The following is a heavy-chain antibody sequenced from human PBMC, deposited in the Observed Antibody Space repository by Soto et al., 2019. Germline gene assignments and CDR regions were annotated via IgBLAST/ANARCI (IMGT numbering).Heavy chain of an antibody. CDR2: ISRGSTTI. V-gene: IGHV3-48*02. J-gene: IGHJ6*02. CDR3: ARVRRNDASDYYGMDV. D-gene: IGHD1-1*01. CDR1: GFSFSTST. Sequence: GGSLRLSCAASGFSFSTSTMNWVRQAPGKGLEWVSYISRGSTTIYYADSVKDRFTISRGNGKNSLYLQMNSLRDEDTAVYYCARVRRNDASDYYGMDVWGRGTAVTVSS.